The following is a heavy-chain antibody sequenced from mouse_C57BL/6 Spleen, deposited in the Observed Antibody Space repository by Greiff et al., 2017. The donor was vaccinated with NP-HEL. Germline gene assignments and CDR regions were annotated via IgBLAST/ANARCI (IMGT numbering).Heavy chain of an antibody. CDR1: GFTFSSYT. J-gene: IGHJ4*01. CDR3: ARRDYPYAMDY. D-gene: IGHD5-5*01. CDR2: ISGGGGNT. Sequence: EVKVEESGGGLVKPGGSLKLSCAASGFTFSSYTMSWVRQTPEKRLEWVATISGGGGNTYYPDSVKGRFTISRDNAKNTLYLQMSSLRSEDTALYYCARRDYPYAMDYWGQGTSVTVSS. V-gene: IGHV5-9*01.